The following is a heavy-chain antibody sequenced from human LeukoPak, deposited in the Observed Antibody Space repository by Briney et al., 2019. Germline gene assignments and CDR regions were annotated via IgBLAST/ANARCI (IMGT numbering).Heavy chain of an antibody. D-gene: IGHD6-13*01. CDR1: GYTFTGYY. Sequence: ASVKVSCKASGYTFTGYYMHWVRQAPGQGLEWMGRINPNSGGTNYAQKFQGRVIMTRGTSISTAYMELSRLRSDDTAVYYCARAKGVVAAAGTTYNYWGPGTLVTVSS. CDR3: ARAKGVVAAAGTTYNY. V-gene: IGHV1-2*06. J-gene: IGHJ4*02. CDR2: INPNSGGT.